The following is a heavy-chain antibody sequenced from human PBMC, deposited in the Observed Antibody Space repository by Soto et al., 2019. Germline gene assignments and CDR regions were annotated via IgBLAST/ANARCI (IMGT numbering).Heavy chain of an antibody. V-gene: IGHV1-3*01. Sequence: GASVKVSCKASGYTFTSYAMHWVRQAPGQRLEWMGWINAGNGNTKYSQKFQGRVTITRDTSASTAYMELSSLRSEDTAVYYCARGPLGYSSSWYNYYYGMDVWGQGTTVTVSS. CDR3: ARGPLGYSSSWYNYYYGMDV. CDR2: INAGNGNT. J-gene: IGHJ6*02. D-gene: IGHD6-13*01. CDR1: GYTFTSYA.